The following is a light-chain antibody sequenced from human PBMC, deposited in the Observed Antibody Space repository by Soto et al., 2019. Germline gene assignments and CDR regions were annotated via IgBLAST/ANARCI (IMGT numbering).Light chain of an antibody. Sequence: EIVMKQSPATLSVSPGERATFSCRASQSVNSNLAWYQQKPGQAPRLLIHGTSNRATGIPDRFSGSGSGTDFTLTFSRLEPEDFAVYYCEYYGTSITFGGGTKVDIK. J-gene: IGKJ4*01. CDR1: QSVNSN. V-gene: IGKV3-20*01. CDR2: GTS. CDR3: EYYGTSIT.